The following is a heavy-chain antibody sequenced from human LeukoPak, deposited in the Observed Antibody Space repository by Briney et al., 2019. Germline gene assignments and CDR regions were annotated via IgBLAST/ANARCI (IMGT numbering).Heavy chain of an antibody. V-gene: IGHV4-30-2*01. Sequence: SETLSLTCAVSGGSISSGGYSWSWIRQPPGKGLEWIGYIYHSGSTYYNPSLKSRVTISVDRSKNQFSLKLSSVTAADTAVYYCARGGMYSAFDIWGRGTMVTVSS. D-gene: IGHD1-26*01. J-gene: IGHJ3*02. CDR3: ARGGMYSAFDI. CDR1: GGSISSGGYS. CDR2: IYHSGST.